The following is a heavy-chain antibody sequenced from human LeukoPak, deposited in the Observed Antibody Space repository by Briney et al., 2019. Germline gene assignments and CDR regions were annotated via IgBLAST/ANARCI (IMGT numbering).Heavy chain of an antibody. Sequence: PSETLSLTCTVSGGSISSHYWSWIRQPPGKGMEWIGYIYYSGSTNYNPSLKSRVTISVDTSKNQFSLKLSSVTAADTAVYYCARHACSGGSCYRNWFDPWGQGTLVTVSS. V-gene: IGHV4-59*08. J-gene: IGHJ5*02. CDR3: ARHACSGGSCYRNWFDP. D-gene: IGHD2-15*01. CDR2: IYYSGST. CDR1: GGSISSHY.